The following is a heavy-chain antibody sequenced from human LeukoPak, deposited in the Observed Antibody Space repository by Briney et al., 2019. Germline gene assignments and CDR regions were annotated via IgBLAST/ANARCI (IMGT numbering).Heavy chain of an antibody. Sequence: GGSLRLSCAASGFTFSSHWMNWVRQIPGKGLVWVSRINNDGSITSYADSVKGRFTISRDNAKNTLYLQMNSLRAEDTAVYYCVRDIRVGAFMPRSDCWGQGTLVTVSS. D-gene: IGHD1-26*01. CDR3: VRDIRVGAFMPRSDC. J-gene: IGHJ4*02. CDR1: GFTFSSHW. CDR2: INNDGSIT. V-gene: IGHV3-74*01.